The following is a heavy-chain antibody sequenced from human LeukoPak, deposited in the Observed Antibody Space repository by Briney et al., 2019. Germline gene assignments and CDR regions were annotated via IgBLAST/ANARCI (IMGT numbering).Heavy chain of an antibody. V-gene: IGHV4-34*01. CDR2: INHSGST. Sequence: SETLSLTCTVSGYSINSGYYWSWIRQPPGKGLEWIGEINHSGSTNYNPSLKSRVTISVDTSKNQFSLKLSSVTAADTAVYYCARARPWGYYYYMDVWGKGTTVTVSS. CDR1: GYSINSGYY. J-gene: IGHJ6*03. CDR3: ARARPWGYYYYMDV. D-gene: IGHD7-27*01.